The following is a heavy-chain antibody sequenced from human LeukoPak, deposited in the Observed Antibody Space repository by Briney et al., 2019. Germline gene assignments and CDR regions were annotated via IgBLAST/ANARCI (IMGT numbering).Heavy chain of an antibody. CDR3: ARVSDIVGATTRPYYFDY. D-gene: IGHD1-26*01. CDR2: INHSGST. J-gene: IGHJ4*02. Sequence: SETLPLTCAVYGGSFSGYYWSWIRQPPGKGLEWIGEINHSGSTNYNPSLKSRVTISVDTSKNQFSLKLSSVTAADTAVYYCARVSDIVGATTRPYYFDYWGQGTLVTVSS. CDR1: GGSFSGYY. V-gene: IGHV4-34*01.